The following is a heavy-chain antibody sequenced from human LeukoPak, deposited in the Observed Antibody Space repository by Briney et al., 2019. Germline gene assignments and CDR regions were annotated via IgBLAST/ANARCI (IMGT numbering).Heavy chain of an antibody. CDR3: ARGNSYNYGDYDL. V-gene: IGHV4-59*01. J-gene: IGHJ5*02. CDR1: GGYISSYY. Sequence: SETLSLTCNVSGGYISSYYWNWIRQPPGKGLEWIGYVYYSGSTTYNPSLKSRVIISVDTSKNQFSLNLTSVTAADTAVYYCARGNSYNYGDYDLWGRGTLVTVSS. D-gene: IGHD4-17*01. CDR2: VYYSGST.